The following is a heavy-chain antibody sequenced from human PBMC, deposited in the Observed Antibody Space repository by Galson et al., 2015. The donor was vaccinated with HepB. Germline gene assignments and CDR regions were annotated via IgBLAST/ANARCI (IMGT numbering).Heavy chain of an antibody. J-gene: IGHJ4*02. V-gene: IGHV4-39*01. CDR1: GGSFSNSDSY. Sequence: SETLSLTCTVSGGSFSNSDSYWAWIRQSPGKGLEWIGSIYYRGRTYYNPSLKSRITMSVDTSKNPFSLKLTSVTAADTAVYSCSRRGNGFNLPDFDYWGQGSLVTVSS. D-gene: IGHD5-24*01. CDR3: SRRGNGFNLPDFDY. CDR2: IYYRGRT.